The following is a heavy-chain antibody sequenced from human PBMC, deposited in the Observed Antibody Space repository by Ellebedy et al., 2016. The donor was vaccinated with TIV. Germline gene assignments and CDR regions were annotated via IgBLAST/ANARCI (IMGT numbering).Heavy chain of an antibody. CDR2: IYYSGST. J-gene: IGHJ4*02. CDR3: ARGSGWHLRTYYFDY. D-gene: IGHD6-19*01. Sequence: SETLSLTCTVSGGSISSYYWSWIRQPPGKGLEWIGYIYYSGSTNYNPSLKSRVTISVDTSKNQFSLKLSSVTAADTAVYYCARGSGWHLRTYYFDYWGQGTLVTVSS. CDR1: GGSISSYY. V-gene: IGHV4-59*08.